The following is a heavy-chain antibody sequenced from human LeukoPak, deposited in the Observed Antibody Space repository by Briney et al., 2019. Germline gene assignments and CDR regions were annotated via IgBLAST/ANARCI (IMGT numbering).Heavy chain of an antibody. CDR3: AKRGPHTGDRSFDY. V-gene: IGHV3-9*01. J-gene: IGHJ4*02. D-gene: IGHD7-27*01. Sequence: GGSLRLSCAASGFKFDDYSMHWVRQAPGKGLEWVSGISWNSGSIIYADSVKGRFTISRDNAKNSLYLQMNSLRVEDTALYYCAKRGPHTGDRSFDYWGQGTLVTVSS. CDR1: GFKFDDYS. CDR2: ISWNSGSI.